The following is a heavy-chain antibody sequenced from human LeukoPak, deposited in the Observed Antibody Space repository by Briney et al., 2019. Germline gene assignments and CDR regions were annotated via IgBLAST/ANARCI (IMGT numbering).Heavy chain of an antibody. CDR2: RDPNSSNT. CDR3: ARGGWVNDDSGGLFGMDV. CDR1: VYSVSICD. J-gene: IGHJ6*04. D-gene: IGHD3-10*01. V-gene: IGHV1-8*02. Sequence: ASVKVSFKASVYSVSICDINWMRQATGQGLEWMGRRDPNSSNTNYAQKFQGRVTMTRSTSTSTASLGLSSLRSDETAVYYCARGGWVNDDSGGLFGMDVWGKGPRVTVS.